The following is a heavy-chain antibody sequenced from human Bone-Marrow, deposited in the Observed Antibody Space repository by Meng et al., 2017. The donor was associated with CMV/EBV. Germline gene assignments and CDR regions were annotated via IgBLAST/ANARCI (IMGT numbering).Heavy chain of an antibody. V-gene: IGHV3-30*02. CDR1: GFKFSSYG. Sequence: GGSLRPSCAAAGFKFSSYGMYWVRQAPGKGLEWVAFIRHDEINTYYADSVKGRFTTSRDNSKNTLYLQMNSLRAEDTAVYYCAKARKSSSWYWFDPWGQGTLVTVPS. CDR2: IRHDEINT. CDR3: AKARKSSSWYWFDP. D-gene: IGHD6-13*01. J-gene: IGHJ5*02.